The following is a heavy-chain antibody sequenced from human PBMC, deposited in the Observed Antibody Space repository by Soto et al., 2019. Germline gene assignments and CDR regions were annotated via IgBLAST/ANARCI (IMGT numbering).Heavy chain of an antibody. J-gene: IGHJ5*02. V-gene: IGHV3-30*18. D-gene: IGHD1-26*01. CDR2: ISYDGSNK. CDR1: GFTFSSYG. Sequence: GGSLRLSCAASGFTFSSYGMHWVRQAPGKGLEWVAVISYDGSNKYYADSVKGRFTISRDNSKNTLYLQMNSLRAEDTAVYYCAKEGIVGATTRWFDPWGQGTLVTVSS. CDR3: AKEGIVGATTRWFDP.